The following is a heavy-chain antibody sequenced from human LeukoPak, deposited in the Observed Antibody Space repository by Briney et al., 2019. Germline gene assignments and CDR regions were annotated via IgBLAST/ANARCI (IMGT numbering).Heavy chain of an antibody. V-gene: IGHV5-51*01. CDR3: ARHDILTGYYMGYAFDI. Sequence: GESLKISCKGSGYSFTSYWIGWLRQMPGKGLEWMGIIYPGDSDTRYSPSFQGQVTISADKSISTAYLQWSSLKASDTAMYYCARHDILTGYYMGYAFDIWGQGTMVTVSS. D-gene: IGHD3-9*01. CDR2: IYPGDSDT. CDR1: GYSFTSYW. J-gene: IGHJ3*02.